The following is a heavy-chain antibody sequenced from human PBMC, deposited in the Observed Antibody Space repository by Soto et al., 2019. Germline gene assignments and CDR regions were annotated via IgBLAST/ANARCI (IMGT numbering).Heavy chain of an antibody. CDR3: ASEHGQQLSSYYFDY. CDR1: GYTFTSYS. V-gene: IGHV1-18*01. D-gene: IGHD6-13*01. Sequence: ASVKLSSKASGYTFTSYSISSVRQAPKQGLEWMGWISAYNGNTNYAQKLQGRVTMTTDTSTSTAYMELRSLRSDDTAVYYCASEHGQQLSSYYFDYWGQGTLVTVSS. CDR2: ISAYNGNT. J-gene: IGHJ4*02.